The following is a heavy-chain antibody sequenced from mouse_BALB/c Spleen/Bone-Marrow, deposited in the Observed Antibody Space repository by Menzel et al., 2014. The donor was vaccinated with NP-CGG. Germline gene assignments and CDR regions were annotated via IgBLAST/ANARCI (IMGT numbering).Heavy chain of an antibody. CDR3: ARENYGSSPAY. D-gene: IGHD1-1*01. Sequence: HLVESGPELVKPGASVKVPCKASGYAFTSYNVYWVKQSHGKSLEWIGYIDPYNGGTSYNQKFKGKATLTVDKSSSTAYMHLNSLTSEGSAVYYCARENYGSSPAYWGQGTLVTVSA. J-gene: IGHJ3*01. CDR1: GYAFTSYN. V-gene: IGHV1S135*01. CDR2: IDPYNGGT.